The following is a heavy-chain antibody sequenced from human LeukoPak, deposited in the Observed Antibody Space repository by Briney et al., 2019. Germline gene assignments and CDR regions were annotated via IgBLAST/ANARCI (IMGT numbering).Heavy chain of an antibody. CDR3: ARYGLIRGFEY. CDR1: GGSMSSYY. D-gene: IGHD3-16*01. Sequence: SETLSLTCTVSGGSMSSYYWSWIRQPPGKQLEWIGYIYYSGSTTYSPSLKSRVTISVDTSKNEFSPKLTSVTAADTAVYYCARYGLIRGFEYWGQGTLVTVSS. CDR2: IYYSGST. J-gene: IGHJ4*02. V-gene: IGHV4-59*01.